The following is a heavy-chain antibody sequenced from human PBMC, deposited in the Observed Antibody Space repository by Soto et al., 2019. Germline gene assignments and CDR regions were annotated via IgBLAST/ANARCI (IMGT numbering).Heavy chain of an antibody. V-gene: IGHV4-59*01. CDR3: ARGYSYVHGGAFDI. Sequence: SETLSLTYTVSGGSISSYYWSWIRQPPGKGLEWIGYIYYSGSTNYNPSLKSRVTISVDTSKNQFSLKLSSVTAADTAVYYCARGYSYVHGGAFDIWGQGTMVTVSS. D-gene: IGHD5-18*01. J-gene: IGHJ3*02. CDR1: GGSISSYY. CDR2: IYYSGST.